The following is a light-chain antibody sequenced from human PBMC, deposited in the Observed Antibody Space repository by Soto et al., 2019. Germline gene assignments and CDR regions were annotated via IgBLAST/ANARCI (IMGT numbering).Light chain of an antibody. CDR1: QSVTTN. CDR3: QQYGRWPVT. Sequence: EVVMTQSPATLSVSPGERVTFSCRASQSVTTNLAWYQHKPGQSPTLLISGASTGASGIPPRFSGSGSGTEFTLTIGRLQSADFAVYYCQQYGRWPVTFGGGTKVEIK. V-gene: IGKV3-15*01. J-gene: IGKJ4*01. CDR2: GAS.